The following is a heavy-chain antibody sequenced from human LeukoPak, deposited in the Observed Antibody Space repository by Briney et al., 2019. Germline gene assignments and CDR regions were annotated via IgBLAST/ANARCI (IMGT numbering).Heavy chain of an antibody. Sequence: PSETLSLTCTVSGGSISSSSYYWSWIRQPAGKGLEWIGRIYTSGSTNYNPSLKSRVTISVDTSKNQFSLKLSSVTAADTAVYYCARGDVEAVTPAQGYPSPYYYYMDVWGKGTTVTVSS. V-gene: IGHV4-61*02. CDR2: IYTSGST. D-gene: IGHD4-17*01. J-gene: IGHJ6*03. CDR3: ARGDVEAVTPAQGYPSPYYYYMDV. CDR1: GGSISSSSYY.